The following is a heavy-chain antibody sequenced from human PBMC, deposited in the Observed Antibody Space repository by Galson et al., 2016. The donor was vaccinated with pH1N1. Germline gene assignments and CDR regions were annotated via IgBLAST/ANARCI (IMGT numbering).Heavy chain of an antibody. Sequence: SVKVSCKASGYTFTREYIHWVRQAPGQGLGWMGVIDPSNGGTTYSQKFQGLVTMTRDTSTNTVYMELSGLKSEDTAVDSCIRDLGRLRDYWGQGTLVTVSS. CDR1: GYTFTREY. D-gene: IGHD7-27*01. J-gene: IGHJ4*02. CDR2: IDPSNGGT. V-gene: IGHV1-46*01. CDR3: IRDLGRLRDY.